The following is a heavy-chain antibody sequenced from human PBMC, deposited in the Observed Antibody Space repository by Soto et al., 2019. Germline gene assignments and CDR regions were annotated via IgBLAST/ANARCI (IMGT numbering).Heavy chain of an antibody. V-gene: IGHV4-31*03. CDR3: ARGLSVTLFDN. CDR2: IYYSGST. CDR1: GGSISTGGNS. Sequence: QVQLQESGPGLVKPSQTLSLTCTVSGGSISTGGNSWTGIRQHPGKGLEWIGYIYYSGSTYYNPSLKSRVTISVDTSKNQFSLKLSSVTAADTAVYYCARGLSVTLFDNWGQGTLVTVSS. J-gene: IGHJ4*02. D-gene: IGHD4-17*01.